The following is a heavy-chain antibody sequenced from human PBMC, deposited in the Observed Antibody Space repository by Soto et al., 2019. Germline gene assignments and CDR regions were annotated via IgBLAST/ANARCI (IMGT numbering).Heavy chain of an antibody. CDR1: GGTFSSYA. J-gene: IGHJ4*02. V-gene: IGHV1-69*01. Sequence: QVQLVQSGAEVKKPGSSVQVSCKASGGTFSSYAISWVRQAPGQGLEWMGGIIPIFGTANYAQKFQGRVTITADESTSTAYMELSSLRSEDTAVYYCARSISQYSSSRNLGFDYWGQGTLVTVSS. CDR2: IIPIFGTA. D-gene: IGHD6-13*01. CDR3: ARSISQYSSSRNLGFDY.